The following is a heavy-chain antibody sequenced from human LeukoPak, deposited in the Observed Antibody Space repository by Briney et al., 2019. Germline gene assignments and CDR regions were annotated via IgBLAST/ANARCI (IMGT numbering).Heavy chain of an antibody. CDR1: GDSISSSSYC. J-gene: IGHJ6*03. Sequence: SETLSLTCTVSGDSISSSSYCWGWIRQPPGKGLEWIGSIFYSGSTYYNPSLKSRVTISVDTSKNQFSLNLGSATAADTAVYYCARVRGSSGSYEYYHYMDVWGKGTTVTISS. V-gene: IGHV4-39*07. CDR2: IFYSGST. D-gene: IGHD1-26*01. CDR3: ARVRGSSGSYEYYHYMDV.